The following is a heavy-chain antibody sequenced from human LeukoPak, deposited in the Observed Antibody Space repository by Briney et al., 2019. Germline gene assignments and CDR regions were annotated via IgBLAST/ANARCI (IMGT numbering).Heavy chain of an antibody. D-gene: IGHD3-10*01. CDR2: ISGSGGST. J-gene: IGHJ3*02. CDR1: GFTFSSYA. V-gene: IGHV3-23*01. Sequence: GGSLRLSCAASGFTFSSYAMSWVRQAPGKGLEWVSAISGSGGSTYYADSVKGRFTISRDNSKNTLYLQMNSLRAEDTAVYYCARGLLWFGESSGAFDIWGQGTMVTVSS. CDR3: ARGLLWFGESSGAFDI.